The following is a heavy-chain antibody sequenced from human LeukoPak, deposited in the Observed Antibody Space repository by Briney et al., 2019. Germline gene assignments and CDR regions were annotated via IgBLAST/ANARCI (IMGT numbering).Heavy chain of an antibody. D-gene: IGHD4-11*01. CDR1: GCSISSYY. Sequence: PSETLSLTSPASGCSISSYYWSWIRQPPGKGLEWFGYIYYSGSTNYNPSLKSRVTISVDTSKNQFSLKLSAVTAADTAVYYCARGGVTTVTSVRFDPWGQGTLVTVS. CDR2: IYYSGST. J-gene: IGHJ5*02. CDR3: ARGGVTTVTSVRFDP. V-gene: IGHV4-59*01.